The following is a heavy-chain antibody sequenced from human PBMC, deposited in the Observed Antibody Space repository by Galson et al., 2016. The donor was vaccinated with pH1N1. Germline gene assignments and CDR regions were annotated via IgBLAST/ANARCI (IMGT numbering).Heavy chain of an antibody. D-gene: IGHD3-16*01. J-gene: IGHJ4*02. Sequence: QSGAEVKKPGESLKISCKGSGYSFTTSWIGWVRQMPGKGLEWMGIIYAGDSDTRYNPSFQGQVTISVDKSINTAYLRWSSLEASDTAMYSCAICHGSETAAVWVYYWGQGTLVTVSS. V-gene: IGHV5-51*01. CDR3: AICHGSETAAVWVYY. CDR2: IYAGDSDT. CDR1: GYSFTTSW.